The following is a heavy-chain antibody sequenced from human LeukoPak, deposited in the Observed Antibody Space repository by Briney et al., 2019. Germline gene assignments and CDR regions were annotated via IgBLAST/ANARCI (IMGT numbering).Heavy chain of an antibody. V-gene: IGHV1-69*06. CDR2: IIPLFGTA. CDR3: AGAYDKPPETLSYYYYYYGMDV. D-gene: IGHD3-22*01. J-gene: IGHJ6*04. Sequence: ASVKVSCKASRGTFSSYGISWARQAPGQRLEWLGGIIPLFGTANHAQKFQGRVTIPADKSTSPAYMELGSLRSEYTAVYYCAGAYDKPPETLSYYYYYYGMDVWGKGTTVTVSS. CDR1: RGTFSSYG.